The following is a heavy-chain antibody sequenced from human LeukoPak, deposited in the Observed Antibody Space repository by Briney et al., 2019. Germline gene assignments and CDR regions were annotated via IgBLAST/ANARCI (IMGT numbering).Heavy chain of an antibody. V-gene: IGHV4-30-4*01. D-gene: IGHD6-13*01. CDR2: IYYTGIT. J-gene: IGHJ4*02. CDR3: AREIQKFTGTPADY. CDR1: GGSVSSGDYY. Sequence: SETLSLTCTVSGGSVSSGDYYWSWIRQPPGKGLEWVGYIYYTGITYYNPSLKSRVAISVDTSRNQFSLRLSSVTAADTAVYYCAREIQKFTGTPADYWGQGTLVTVSS.